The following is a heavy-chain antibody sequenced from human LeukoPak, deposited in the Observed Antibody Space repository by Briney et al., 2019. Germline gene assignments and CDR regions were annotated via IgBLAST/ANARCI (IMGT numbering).Heavy chain of an antibody. D-gene: IGHD1-26*01. Sequence: ASVKVSCKASGGTFSSYAISWVRQAPGQGLEWMGGIITIFGTANYVQKFQGRVTITADESTSTAYMELSSLRSEDTAVYYCARAYSGSYLGVYWGQGTLVTVSS. V-gene: IGHV1-69*13. CDR3: ARAYSGSYLGVY. CDR2: IITIFGTA. J-gene: IGHJ4*02. CDR1: GGTFSSYA.